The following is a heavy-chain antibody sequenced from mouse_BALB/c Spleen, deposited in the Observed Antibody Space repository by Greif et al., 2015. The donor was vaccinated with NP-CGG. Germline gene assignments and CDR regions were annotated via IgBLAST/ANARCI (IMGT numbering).Heavy chain of an antibody. CDR2: IWAGGST. V-gene: IGHV2-9*02. Sequence: VKLVESGPGLVAPSQSLSITCTVSGFSLTSYGVHWVRQPPGKGLEWLGVIWAGGSTNYNSALMSRLSISKDNSKSQIFLKMNSLQTDVTAMYYCARDGYYAMDYWGQGTSVTVSS. CDR3: ARDGYYAMDY. CDR1: GFSLTSYG. J-gene: IGHJ4*01.